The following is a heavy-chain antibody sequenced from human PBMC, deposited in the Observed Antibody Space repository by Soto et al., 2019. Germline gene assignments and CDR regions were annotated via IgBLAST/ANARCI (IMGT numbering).Heavy chain of an antibody. J-gene: IGHJ6*03. CDR3: ARHAAAVRTYYYYMDV. D-gene: IGHD1-7*01. V-gene: IGHV4-59*08. Sequence: PSETLSLACTVSGGSISSYYWSWIRQPPGKGLEWIGYIYYSGSTNYNPSLKSRVTISVDTSKNQFSLKLSSVTAADTAVYYCARHAAAVRTYYYYMDVWGKGTTVTVSS. CDR1: GGSISSYY. CDR2: IYYSGST.